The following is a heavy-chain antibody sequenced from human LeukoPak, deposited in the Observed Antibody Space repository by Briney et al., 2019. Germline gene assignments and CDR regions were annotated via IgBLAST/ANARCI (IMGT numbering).Heavy chain of an antibody. CDR3: ARARRVGYSYWDY. V-gene: IGHV3-53*01. CDR1: GFSVSSLY. J-gene: IGHJ4*02. CDR2: IYHDERT. D-gene: IGHD5-24*01. Sequence: GGSLRLSCAASGFSVSSLYMSWVRQAPGKGLEWVSVIYHDERTDYADSVRGRFTISSDNSKNTLYLQMNSLRVDDTAVYYCARARRVGYSYWDYWGQGTLVTVSP.